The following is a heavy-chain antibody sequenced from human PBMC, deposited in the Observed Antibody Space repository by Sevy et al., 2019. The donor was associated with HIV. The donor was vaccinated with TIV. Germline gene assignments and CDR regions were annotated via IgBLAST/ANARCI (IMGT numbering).Heavy chain of an antibody. V-gene: IGHV3-64D*06. CDR2: LNSNGVTT. CDR3: LKSSSSIFDY. D-gene: IGHD6-19*01. Sequence: GGSLRLSCSASGFSFSAYAVHWVRQAAGKGLEYVSALNSNGVTTYYADSVKGRFTISRDNSKNTLYLQMSSLRPEDTAVYYCLKSSSSIFDYWGQGTLVTVSS. CDR1: GFSFSAYA. J-gene: IGHJ4*02.